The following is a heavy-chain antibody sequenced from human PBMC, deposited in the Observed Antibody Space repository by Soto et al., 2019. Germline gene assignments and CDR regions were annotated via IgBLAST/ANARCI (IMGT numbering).Heavy chain of an antibody. CDR2: IYYSGST. Sequence: QLQLQESGPGLVKPSETLSLTCTVSGGSISSSSYYWGWIRQPPGKGLEWIGSIYYSGSTYYNPSLKSRVTISVDTSKNQLSLKLSSVTAADTAVYYCARYYYYGSGSYYNRLDYWGQGTLVTVSS. D-gene: IGHD3-10*01. CDR1: GGSISSSSYY. J-gene: IGHJ4*02. CDR3: ARYYYYGSGSYYNRLDY. V-gene: IGHV4-39*01.